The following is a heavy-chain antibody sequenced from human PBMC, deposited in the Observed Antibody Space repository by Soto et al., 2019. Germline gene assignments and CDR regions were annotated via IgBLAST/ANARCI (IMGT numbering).Heavy chain of an antibody. Sequence: SVKVSCKASGGTFSSYAISWVRQAPGQGLEWMGGIIPIFGTANYAQKFQGRVTITADKSTSTAYMELSSLRSEDTAVYYCAGDPAREYSYRSRGGCYGIDFWGQGTPVTVSS. D-gene: IGHD5-12*01. CDR1: GGTFSSYA. CDR3: AGDPAREYSYRSRGGCYGIDF. J-gene: IGHJ6*02. CDR2: IIPIFGTA. V-gene: IGHV1-69*06.